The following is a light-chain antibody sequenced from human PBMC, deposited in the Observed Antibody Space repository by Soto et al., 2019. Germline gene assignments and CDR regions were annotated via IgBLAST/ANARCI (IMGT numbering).Light chain of an antibody. CDR1: QSVSTN. V-gene: IGKV3D-15*01. J-gene: IGKJ5*01. CDR2: GAS. Sequence: EIVMAQSPDTLSVSPGERATLSCRASQSVSTNLAWYRQKPGQAPRLLIYGASARATGIPARFSGSGSGTEFTLTINSLQSEDSAVYYCQQHNQWPITFGQGARLEVK. CDR3: QQHNQWPIT.